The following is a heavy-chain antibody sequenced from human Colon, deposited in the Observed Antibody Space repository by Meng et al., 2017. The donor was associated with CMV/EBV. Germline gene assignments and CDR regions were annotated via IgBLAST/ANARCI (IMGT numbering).Heavy chain of an antibody. D-gene: IGHD3-3*01. Sequence: QVQLGQSGVEVKEPGASVKVSCKTSGYTFNGYFMHWVRQAPGQGLEWMGWINPVTGDTSYAPKFQVRVTMTRDTSISTAYMELSSLRSDDTAVYYCATFGGDFDYWGQGTLVTVSS. CDR1: GYTFNGYF. CDR2: INPVTGDT. J-gene: IGHJ4*02. V-gene: IGHV1-2*02. CDR3: ATFGGDFDY.